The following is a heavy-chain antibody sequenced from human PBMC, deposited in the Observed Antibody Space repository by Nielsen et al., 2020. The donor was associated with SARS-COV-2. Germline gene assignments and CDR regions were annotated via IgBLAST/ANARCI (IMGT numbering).Heavy chain of an antibody. Sequence: LSLTCAGSGFSFGSHWMSWVRQAPGKGLEWVSYISSSSSYTNYADSVKGRFTISRDNAKNSLYLQMDSLRAEETAVYYCARDQITMVRGVIDYWGQGTLVTVSS. CDR1: GFSFGSHW. V-gene: IGHV3-11*06. CDR2: ISSSSSYT. J-gene: IGHJ4*02. D-gene: IGHD3-10*01. CDR3: ARDQITMVRGVIDY.